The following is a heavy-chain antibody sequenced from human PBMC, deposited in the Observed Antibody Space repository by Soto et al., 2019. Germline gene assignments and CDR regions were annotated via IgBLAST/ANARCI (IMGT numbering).Heavy chain of an antibody. J-gene: IGHJ5*02. Sequence: ASVKVSCKASGGTFSSYAISWVRQAPGQGLEWMGGIIPIFGTANYAQKFQGRVTITADESTSTAYMELSSLRSEDTAVYYCARDRRGYYYDSGSGWFDPWGQGTLVTVSS. CDR2: IIPIFGTA. D-gene: IGHD3-22*01. V-gene: IGHV1-69*13. CDR1: GGTFSSYA. CDR3: ARDRRGYYYDSGSGWFDP.